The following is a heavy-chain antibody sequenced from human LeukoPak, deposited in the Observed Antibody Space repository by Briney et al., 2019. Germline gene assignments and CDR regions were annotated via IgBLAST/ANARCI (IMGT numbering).Heavy chain of an antibody. J-gene: IGHJ4*02. Sequence: GGSLRLSCAASGFTFDDYAMHWVRQAPGKGLEWVSPISGDGGSTYYADSVKGRFTISRDNSKNSLYLQMNSLRTEDTALYYCAKDINSYGHRTHFDYWGQGTLVTVSS. D-gene: IGHD5-18*01. CDR3: AKDINSYGHRTHFDY. V-gene: IGHV3-43*02. CDR1: GFTFDDYA. CDR2: ISGDGGST.